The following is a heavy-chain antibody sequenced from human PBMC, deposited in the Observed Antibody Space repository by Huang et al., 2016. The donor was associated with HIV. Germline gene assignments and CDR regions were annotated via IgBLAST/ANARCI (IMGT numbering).Heavy chain of an antibody. Sequence: QVQLVESGGGVVQPGRSLRLSCPASGFTFSSHAMHWGRQAPGKGLEWVAVISNDGSNKYYADSVKGRCTFSRDNSKNTLYLQMNSLRAEDTAVFYCARAKDSWDAYDIWGQGTMVTVSS. CDR2: ISNDGSNK. CDR3: ARAKDSWDAYDI. V-gene: IGHV3-30-3*01. CDR1: GFTFSSHA. J-gene: IGHJ3*02.